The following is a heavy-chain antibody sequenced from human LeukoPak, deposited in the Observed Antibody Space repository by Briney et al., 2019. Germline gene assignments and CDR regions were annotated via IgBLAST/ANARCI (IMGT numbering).Heavy chain of an antibody. CDR3: TRDLLGFATTPLSD. CDR1: GYTFTNNY. J-gene: IGHJ4*02. CDR2: INPNRGDT. V-gene: IGHV1-2*02. Sequence: ASVTVSCTASGYTFTNNYIHWVRQAPGHGLEWMGWINPNRGDTNYAQKFQGRVTMIRDTSISTAFMELTRLTSDDTAVYYCTRDLLGFATTPLSDWGQGTLVTVSS. D-gene: IGHD4-17*01.